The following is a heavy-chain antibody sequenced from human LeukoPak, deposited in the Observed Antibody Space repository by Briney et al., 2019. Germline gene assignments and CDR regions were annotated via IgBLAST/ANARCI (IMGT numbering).Heavy chain of an antibody. CDR3: ARGSGLLWFGRYYYIDV. V-gene: IGHV1-8*01. D-gene: IGHD3-10*01. Sequence: ASVKVSCKASGYTFTSYDINWVRQATGQGLEWMGWMNPNSGNTGYAQKFQGRVTMTRNTPISTAYMELSSLRSEDTAVYYCARGSGLLWFGRYYYIDVWGKGTTVTISS. J-gene: IGHJ6*03. CDR2: MNPNSGNT. CDR1: GYTFTSYD.